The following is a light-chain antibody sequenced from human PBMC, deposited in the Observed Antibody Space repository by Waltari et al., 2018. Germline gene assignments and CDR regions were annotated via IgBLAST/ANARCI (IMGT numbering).Light chain of an antibody. J-gene: IGKJ2*01. CDR1: QGINSY. V-gene: IGKV1-39*01. Sequence: IQNFQSSSSPSAFFGNKIPIPFRTSQGINSYLNWYQQKPGKAPKLLIFDSNSLASGVPSRFSGSGSGTEFALTINSLHPEDFATYYCQQGNRNPYTFGQGTKVEI. CDR3: QQGNRNPYT. CDR2: DSN.